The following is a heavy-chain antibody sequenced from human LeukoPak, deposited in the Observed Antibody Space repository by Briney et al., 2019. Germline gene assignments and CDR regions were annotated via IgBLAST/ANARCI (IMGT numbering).Heavy chain of an antibody. D-gene: IGHD4-23*01. Sequence: SETLSLTCTVSDGSISNYFWSWIRQPAGKGLEWIGRIHASGSTNYNSSLNTRVAMSLDTSKNHSSLNLTSVTAADTAVYYCARETRESRYFDLWGRGTPVTVSS. CDR3: ARETRESRYFDL. V-gene: IGHV4-4*07. J-gene: IGHJ2*01. CDR2: IHASGST. CDR1: DGSISNYF.